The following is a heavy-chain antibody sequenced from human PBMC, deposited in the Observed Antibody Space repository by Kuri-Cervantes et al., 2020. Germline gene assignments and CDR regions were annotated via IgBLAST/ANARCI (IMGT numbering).Heavy chain of an antibody. CDR3: AKENGKTYYDNLTGYSDDAFDI. CDR1: GFTFSSYG. J-gene: IGHJ3*02. Sequence: GGSLRLSCAASGFTFSSYGMHWVRQAPGKGLEWVAVISYDGSNKYYADSVKGRFTISRDNSKNTLYLQMNSLRAEDTAVYYCAKENGKTYYDNLTGYSDDAFDIWGQGTMVTVSS. D-gene: IGHD3-9*01. CDR2: ISYDGSNK. V-gene: IGHV3-30*18.